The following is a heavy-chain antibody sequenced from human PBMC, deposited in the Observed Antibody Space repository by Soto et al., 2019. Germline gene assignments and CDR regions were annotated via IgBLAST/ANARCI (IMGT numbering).Heavy chain of an antibody. CDR2: IIPIFGTA. CDR1: GGTFSSYA. CDR3: ARGRLRYFDWLLPNDY. V-gene: IGHV1-69*01. Sequence: QVQLVQSGAEVKKPGSSVKVSCKASGGTFSSYAISWVRQAPGQGLEWMGGIIPIFGTANYAQKFQGRVTITADESTSTADMELSSLRSEDTAVYYCARGRLRYFDWLLPNDYWGQGTLVTVSS. D-gene: IGHD3-9*01. J-gene: IGHJ4*02.